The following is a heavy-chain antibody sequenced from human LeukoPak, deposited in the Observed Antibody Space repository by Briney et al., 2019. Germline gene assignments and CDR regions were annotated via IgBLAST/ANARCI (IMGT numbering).Heavy chain of an antibody. CDR1: GFTFSSYT. CDR3: ARYWSSWSADF. Sequence: GGSLRLSCAASGFTFSSYTMNWLRQAPGKGLECVSYINSRGSTISYADSVKGRFTISRDNAKNSLYLQMNSLRAEDTAVYYCARYWSSWSADFWGQGTLVTVSS. D-gene: IGHD6-13*01. J-gene: IGHJ4*02. CDR2: INSRGSTI. V-gene: IGHV3-48*01.